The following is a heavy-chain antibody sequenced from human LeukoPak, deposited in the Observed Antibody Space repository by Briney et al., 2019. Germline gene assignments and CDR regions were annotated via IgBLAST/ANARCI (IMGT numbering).Heavy chain of an antibody. CDR1: GLTFSSYG. CDR2: ISYDGSNK. J-gene: IGHJ3*02. Sequence: GGSLTLFCAASGLTFSSYGMQWVRHAPGKGLEWMAVISYDGSNKYYADSLKGRFTISRDNSKNTLYWQMNGLRTEDTAVYYCAKARLGAWNYGAFDIWGQGTMVTVYS. D-gene: IGHD1-7*01. CDR3: AKARLGAWNYGAFDI. V-gene: IGHV3-30*18.